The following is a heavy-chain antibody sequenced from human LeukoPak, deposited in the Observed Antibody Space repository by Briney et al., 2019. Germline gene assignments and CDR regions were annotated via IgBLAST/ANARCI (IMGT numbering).Heavy chain of an antibody. CDR2: T. J-gene: IGHJ5*02. CDR1: GGSLTDGDYY. D-gene: IGHD4-11*01. Sequence: SETLSLTCTVSGGSLTDGDYYWGWVRQPPGTGLQWIATTYEGASLKSRVTISLDTSKNQFSLKLSSVTAADTAVYYCARGVTTEGVWFDPWGQGTLVTVSS. V-gene: IGHV4-61*08. CDR3: ARGVTTEGVWFDP.